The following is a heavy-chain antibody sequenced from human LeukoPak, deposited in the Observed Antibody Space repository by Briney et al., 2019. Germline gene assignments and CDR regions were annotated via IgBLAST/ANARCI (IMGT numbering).Heavy chain of an antibody. CDR3: ATPVPHGSDPSLYYYYMDV. CDR2: IRSKANSYAT. Sequence: GGSLRLSCAASGFTFSGSAMHWVRQASGKGLEWVGRIRSKANSYATAYAASVKGRFTISRDDSKNTAYLQMNSLKTEDTAVYYCATPVPHGSDPSLYYYYMDVWGTGTTVTISS. J-gene: IGHJ6*03. V-gene: IGHV3-73*01. CDR1: GFTFSGSA. D-gene: IGHD3-10*01.